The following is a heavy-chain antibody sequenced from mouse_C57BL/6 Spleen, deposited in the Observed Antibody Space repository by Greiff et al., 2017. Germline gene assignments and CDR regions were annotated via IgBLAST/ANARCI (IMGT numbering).Heavy chain of an antibody. CDR3: ARDGNYRGGKAMDD. Sequence: VQLQQSGAELVRPGASVKLSCKASGYTFTDYYINWVKQRPGQGLEWIARIYPGSGNTYYNEKFKGKDTLTAEKSSSTAYMQLSSLTSEDSAVYCCARDGNYRGGKAMDDWGQGTSVTVSS. CDR2: IYPGSGNT. J-gene: IGHJ4*01. D-gene: IGHD2-1*01. CDR1: GYTFTDYY. V-gene: IGHV1-76*01.